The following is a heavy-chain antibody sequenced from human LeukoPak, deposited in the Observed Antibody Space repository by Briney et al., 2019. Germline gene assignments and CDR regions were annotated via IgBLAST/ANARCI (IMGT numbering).Heavy chain of an antibody. CDR1: GFTFSSYS. CDR2: ISSSSSTI. V-gene: IGHV3-48*04. Sequence: GGSLRLSCAASGFTFSSYSMNWVRQAPGKGLEWVSYISSSSSTIYYADSVKGRFTISRDNAKNSLYLQMNSLRAEDTAVYYCARRALTGAFDIWGQGTLVTVSS. CDR3: ARRALTGAFDI. J-gene: IGHJ3*02.